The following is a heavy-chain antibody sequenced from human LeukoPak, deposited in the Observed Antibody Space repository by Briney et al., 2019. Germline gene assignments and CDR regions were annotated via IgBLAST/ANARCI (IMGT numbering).Heavy chain of an antibody. CDR1: GGSFSAYY. D-gene: IGHD5-18*01. CDR2: INHSGTT. CDR3: ARVDTAMSAFDP. J-gene: IGHJ5*02. V-gene: IGHV4-34*01. Sequence: PSETLSLTCAVYGGSFSAYYWSWLRQPPGKGLEWIGQINHSGTTNYNPSPKSRVTISVDTSKYQLSLKLSSVTAADTAVYYCARVDTAMSAFDPWGQGTLVTVSS.